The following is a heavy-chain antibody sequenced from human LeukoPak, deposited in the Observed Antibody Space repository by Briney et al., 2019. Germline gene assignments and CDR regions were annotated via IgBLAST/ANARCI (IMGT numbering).Heavy chain of an antibody. CDR2: MHHSGST. D-gene: IGHD3-9*01. J-gene: IGHJ3*02. CDR3: ARGPTGHEIEAFDI. Sequence: SETLSLTCSVSGGSISSYYWSWMRQSPGKGLEWIGYMHHSGSTNFNPSLKSRVTISVDTSKNQFSLKVRSVTAADTAVYYCARGPTGHEIEAFDIWGQGTMVTVSS. CDR1: GGSISSYY. V-gene: IGHV4-59*01.